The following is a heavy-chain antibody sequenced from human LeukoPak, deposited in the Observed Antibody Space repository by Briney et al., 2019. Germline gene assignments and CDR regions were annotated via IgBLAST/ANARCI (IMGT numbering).Heavy chain of an antibody. CDR2: IYYSGST. D-gene: IGHD3-10*01. CDR3: AREGGSGSYGIDY. V-gene: IGHV4-59*01. CDR1: GGSISSYY. J-gene: IGHJ4*02. Sequence: SETLSLTCTVSGGSISSYYWSWIRQPPGKGLEWIGYIYYSGSTNYNPSLKSRFTISVDTSKNQFSLKLSSVTAADTAVYYCAREGGSGSYGIDYWGQGTLVTVSS.